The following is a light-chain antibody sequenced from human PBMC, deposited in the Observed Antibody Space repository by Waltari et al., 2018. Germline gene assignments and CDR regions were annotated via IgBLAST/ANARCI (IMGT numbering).Light chain of an antibody. CDR3: SSYAGSKNYV. Sequence: QSALTQPPSASGSPGQSVTISCTGTSSDVGGYNYVSWYQQHPGKAPKLMIYEVARRPSVVPDRFSGSKSCNTASLTVSGLQAEDEADYYCSSYAGSKNYVFGTGTKVTVL. V-gene: IGLV2-8*01. CDR1: SSDVGGYNY. CDR2: EVA. J-gene: IGLJ1*01.